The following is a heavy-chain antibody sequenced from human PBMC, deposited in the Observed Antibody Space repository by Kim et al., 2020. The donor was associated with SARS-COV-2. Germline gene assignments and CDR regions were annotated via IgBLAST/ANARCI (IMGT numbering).Heavy chain of an antibody. CDR1: GFTFSSYA. Sequence: GGSLRLSCAASGFTFSSYAMHWVRQAPGKGLEWVAVISDDGSNKYYADSVKGRFTISRDNSKNTLYLQMNSLRAEDTAVYYCARDLNDYSNYEPGYWGQGTLVTVSS. J-gene: IGHJ4*02. CDR3: ARDLNDYSNYEPGY. V-gene: IGHV3-30-3*01. CDR2: ISDDGSNK. D-gene: IGHD4-4*01.